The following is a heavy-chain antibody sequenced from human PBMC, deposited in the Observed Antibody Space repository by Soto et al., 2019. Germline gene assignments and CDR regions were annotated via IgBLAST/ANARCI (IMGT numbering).Heavy chain of an antibody. CDR2: ISSSSSYI. J-gene: IGHJ3*02. D-gene: IGHD1-26*01. Sequence: GGSLRLSCAASGFTFSSYSMNWVRQAPGKGLEWVSSISSSSSYIYYADSVKGRFTISRDNAKNSLYLQMNSLRAEDTAVYYCARVSLSRELLRCAFDIWGQGTMVTVSS. CDR1: GFTFSSYS. V-gene: IGHV3-21*01. CDR3: ARVSLSRELLRCAFDI.